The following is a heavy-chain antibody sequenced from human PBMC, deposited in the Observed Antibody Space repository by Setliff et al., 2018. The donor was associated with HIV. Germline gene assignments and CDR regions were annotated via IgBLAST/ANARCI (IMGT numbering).Heavy chain of an antibody. CDR3: ARAGRGARWFYYMDV. CDR2: INQSGST. CDR1: GYSIISSNW. J-gene: IGHJ6*03. Sequence: SETLSLTCTVSGYSIISSNWWGWIRQPPGKGLEWIGEINQSGSTNFNPSLKSRVTISADTSKNQLSLKLSSVTAADTAVYYCARAGRGARWFYYMDVWGKGTTVTVSS. D-gene: IGHD6-6*01. V-gene: IGHV4-28*03.